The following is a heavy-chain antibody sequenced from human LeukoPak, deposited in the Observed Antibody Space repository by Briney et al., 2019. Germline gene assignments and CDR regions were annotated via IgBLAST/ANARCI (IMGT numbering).Heavy chain of an antibody. J-gene: IGHJ4*02. CDR2: ISGSGGST. Sequence: GGSLRLSCAASGFTFSSYAMSWVRQAPGKGLEWVSAISGSGGSTYYADSVKGRFTMSRDNSKNTLYLQMNSLRAEDTAVYYCARARLLWFGQYYFDYWGQGTLVTVSS. D-gene: IGHD3-10*01. V-gene: IGHV3-23*01. CDR1: GFTFSSYA. CDR3: ARARLLWFGQYYFDY.